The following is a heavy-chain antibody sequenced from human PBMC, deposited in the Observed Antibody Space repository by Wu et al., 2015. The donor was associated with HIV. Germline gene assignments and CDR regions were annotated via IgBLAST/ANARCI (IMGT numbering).Heavy chain of an antibody. CDR1: RDTFKRFA. V-gene: IGHV1-69*11. CDR3: ATARGGFDSSGSFCYYFDF. D-gene: IGHD3-22*01. Sequence: QVQLVQSGAEIKKPGSSVKVSCKASRDTFKRFAITWVRQAPGQGLECMGKITPVLGSTVYTQKFRDRVTITADESTSTSYMELSSLTSEDTAVYYCATARGGFDSSGSFCYYFDFWGQGTLVTVSS. J-gene: IGHJ4*02. CDR2: ITPVLGST.